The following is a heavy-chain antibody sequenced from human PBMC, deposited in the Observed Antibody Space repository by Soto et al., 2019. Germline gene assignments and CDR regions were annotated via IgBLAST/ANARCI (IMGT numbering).Heavy chain of an antibody. D-gene: IGHD6-13*01. CDR3: ASHSRSWYPLHY. Sequence: QVQLVQSGAEVKKPGSSVKVSCKASGGTFSSYAISWVRQAPGQGLEWMGGIIPIFGTANYAEKLQGRVTITADVSTSTSYMDLSSQRSEDTAVYFCASHSRSWYPLHYWGQGTLVTVS. CDR1: GGTFSSYA. V-gene: IGHV1-69*01. J-gene: IGHJ4*02. CDR2: IIPIFGTA.